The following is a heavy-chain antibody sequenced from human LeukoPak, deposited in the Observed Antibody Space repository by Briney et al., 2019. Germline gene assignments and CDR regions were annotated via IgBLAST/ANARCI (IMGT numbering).Heavy chain of an antibody. CDR1: GGSTSSSNW. V-gene: IGHV4-4*02. CDR2: IYHSGST. D-gene: IGHD3-22*01. CDR3: ARRYYDSSGYNWFDP. Sequence: PSGTLSLTCAVSGGSTSSSNWWSWVRQPPGKGLEWIGEIYHSGSTNYNPSLKSRVTISVDTSKNQFSLKLSSVTAADTAVYYCARRYYDSSGYNWFDPWGQGTLVTVSS. J-gene: IGHJ5*02.